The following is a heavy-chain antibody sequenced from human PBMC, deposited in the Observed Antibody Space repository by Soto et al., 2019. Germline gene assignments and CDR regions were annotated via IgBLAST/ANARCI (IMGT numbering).Heavy chain of an antibody. V-gene: IGHV4-34*01. CDR2: INHSGST. CDR1: GGSFSGYY. Sequence: LSLTCAVYGGSFSGYYWIWIRQPPLKGLEWIGEINHSGSTNYNPSLKSRVTISVDTSKNQFSLKLSSVTAADTAVYYCARKYRSGWYDGVQMAYNWFDPWGQGTLVTVSS. J-gene: IGHJ5*02. CDR3: ARKYRSGWYDGVQMAYNWFDP. D-gene: IGHD6-19*01.